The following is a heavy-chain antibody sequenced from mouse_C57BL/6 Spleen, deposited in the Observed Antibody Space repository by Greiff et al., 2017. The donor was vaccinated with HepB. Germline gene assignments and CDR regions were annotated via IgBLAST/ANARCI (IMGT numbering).Heavy chain of an antibody. CDR2: IDPSDSET. V-gene: IGHV1-52*01. D-gene: IGHD2-4*01. CDR3: ARGDYDDFDC. CDR1: GSTFPSYW. Sequence: VQLQQPGAELVRPGSSVKLSCKASGSTFPSYWMHWVKQRPIQGLDWIGNIDPSDSETHYNQKFKDKATLTVDKSSSPAYMQLSSLTSEDSEFYYCARGDYDDFDCWGQGTTLTVSS. J-gene: IGHJ2*01.